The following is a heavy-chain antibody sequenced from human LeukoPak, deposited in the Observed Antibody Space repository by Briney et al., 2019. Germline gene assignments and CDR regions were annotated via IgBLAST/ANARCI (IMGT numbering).Heavy chain of an antibody. V-gene: IGHV3-64D*06. J-gene: IGHJ4*02. D-gene: IGHD1-26*01. Sequence: GGSLRLACSGSGFAFSSYAMHWVRQAPGKGLEYVSGITSNGITTYHADSGKGRFTISRDNSKNTLYFQLTSLRAEDTAVYYCVKVSATVGATYFDFWGRGTLVTVSS. CDR2: ITSNGITT. CDR1: GFAFSSYA. CDR3: VKVSATVGATYFDF.